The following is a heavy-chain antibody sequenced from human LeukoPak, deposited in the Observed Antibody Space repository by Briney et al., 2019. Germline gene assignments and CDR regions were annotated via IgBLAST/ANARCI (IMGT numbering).Heavy chain of an antibody. CDR1: GFTFTSYP. CDR3: AKYIGPSRRIFDY. D-gene: IGHD2/OR15-2a*01. J-gene: IGHJ4*02. Sequence: PGGSLRLSCSASGFTFTSYPMTWVRQAPGKGLEWVSSISETGAITNYADSVKGRFTISRDNSKNTLYLQTSSLRAEDAAVYFCAKYIGPSRRIFDYWGQGTLVAVSS. V-gene: IGHV3-23*01. CDR2: ISETGAIT.